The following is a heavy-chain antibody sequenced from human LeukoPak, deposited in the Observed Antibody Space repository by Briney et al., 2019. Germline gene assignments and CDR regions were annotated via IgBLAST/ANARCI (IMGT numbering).Heavy chain of an antibody. Sequence: GGSLRLSCAASGFTFSSYAMMWVRQSPEKGLEWVSSITGGGDGTYYADSVRGRFTISRDNSKNTLYLKMNSLRAEDTAVYFCVKGFAHLTYYFEYWGQGTLVTVSS. CDR2: ITGGGDGT. D-gene: IGHD3-10*01. J-gene: IGHJ4*02. V-gene: IGHV3-23*01. CDR3: VKGFAHLTYYFEY. CDR1: GFTFSSYA.